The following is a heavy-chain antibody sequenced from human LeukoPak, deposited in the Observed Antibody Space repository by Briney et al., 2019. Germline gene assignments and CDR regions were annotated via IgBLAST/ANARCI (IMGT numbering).Heavy chain of an antibody. CDR3: ASLSVDHSSSWTHFDY. D-gene: IGHD6-13*01. J-gene: IGHJ4*02. CDR2: ISGSGGST. CDR1: GFTFSTYA. Sequence: GGSLRLSCAASGFTFSTYAMSWVRQRWVRQAPGKGLEWVSTISGSGGSTYYADSVKGRFAISRDNSKNTLYLQMNSLRAEDTAVYYCASLSVDHSSSWTHFDYWGQGTLVTVSS. V-gene: IGHV3-23*01.